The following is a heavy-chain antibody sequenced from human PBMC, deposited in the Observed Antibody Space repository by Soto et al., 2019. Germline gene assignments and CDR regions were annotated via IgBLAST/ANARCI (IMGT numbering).Heavy chain of an antibody. CDR2: MTPKSGYT. D-gene: IGHD2-15*01. CDR3: TTLRIAATLEDPPAEYFQH. Sequence: ASVKVSCKASGYTFTDYDINWVRQATGQGLEWLGWMTPKSGYTGYAQKFQGRVTLTRDTSRGTAYMELSSLTSEDTAVYYCTTLRIAATLEDPPAEYFQHWGQGTLVNVSS. CDR1: GYTFTDYD. V-gene: IGHV1-8*02. J-gene: IGHJ1*01.